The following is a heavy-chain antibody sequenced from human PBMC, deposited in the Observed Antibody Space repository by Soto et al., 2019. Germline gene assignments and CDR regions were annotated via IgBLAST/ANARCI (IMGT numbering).Heavy chain of an antibody. Sequence: SETLSLTCTVSGGSISSSSYYWGWIRQPPGKGLEWIGSIYYSGSTYYNPSLKSRVTISVDTSKNQFSLKLSSVTAADTAVYYCARSLFNYDFWSGSGWFDPWGHGGLVTVSS. J-gene: IGHJ5*02. D-gene: IGHD3-3*01. CDR2: IYYSGST. CDR1: GGSISSSSYY. V-gene: IGHV4-39*01. CDR3: ARSLFNYDFWSGSGWFDP.